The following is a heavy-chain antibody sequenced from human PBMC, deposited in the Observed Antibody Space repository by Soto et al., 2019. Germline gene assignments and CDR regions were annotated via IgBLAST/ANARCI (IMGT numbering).Heavy chain of an antibody. V-gene: IGHV3-23*01. D-gene: IGHD2-2*01. CDR3: AKKYCSSTSRYGLLLWFGEDDWYFDL. CDR1: GFTFSSYA. CDR2: ISGSGGST. Sequence: EVQLLESGGGLVQPGGSLRLSCAASGFTFSSYAMSWVRQAPGKGLEWVSAISGSGGSTYYADSVKGRFTISRDNSKNTLYLQMNSLRAEDTAVYYCAKKYCSSTSRYGLLLWFGEDDWYFDLWGRGTLVTVSS. J-gene: IGHJ2*01.